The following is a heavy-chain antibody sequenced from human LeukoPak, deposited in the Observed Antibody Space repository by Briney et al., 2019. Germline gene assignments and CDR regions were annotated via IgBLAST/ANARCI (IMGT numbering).Heavy chain of an antibody. CDR2: ISGSGGST. D-gene: IGHD2-2*01. Sequence: GGSLRLSCAASGLTFSSYAMSWVRQAPGKGLEWVSAISGSGGSTYSADSVKGRFTFSRNNSKNSFYLQMSSLRAEDTAVYYCAKYLVQVVPAALDAFDIWGQGTMVTVSS. CDR1: GLTFSSYA. CDR3: AKYLVQVVPAALDAFDI. J-gene: IGHJ3*02. V-gene: IGHV3-23*01.